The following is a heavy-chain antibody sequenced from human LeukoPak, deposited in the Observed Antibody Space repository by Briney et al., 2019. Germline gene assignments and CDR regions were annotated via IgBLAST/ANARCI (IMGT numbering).Heavy chain of an antibody. J-gene: IGHJ4*02. Sequence: GGSLRLSCVASGFTVSSNYMTWVRQAPGKGLEWVSIIYSGGRTYYADSVKGRFTISRDNSKNTLYLQMNSLRAEDTAVYYCAKVTYCSSTSCYDYWGQGTLVTVSS. CDR1: GFTVSSNY. D-gene: IGHD2-2*01. CDR2: IYSGGRT. V-gene: IGHV3-66*02. CDR3: AKVTYCSSTSCYDY.